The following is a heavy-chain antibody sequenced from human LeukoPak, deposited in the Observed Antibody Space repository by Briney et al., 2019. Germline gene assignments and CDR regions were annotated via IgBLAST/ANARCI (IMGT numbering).Heavy chain of an antibody. J-gene: IGHJ4*02. D-gene: IGHD6-19*01. V-gene: IGHV3-30*18. Sequence: GGSLRLSCAASGFTFSNYGMHWVRQAPGKGLEWVAVISYDGSNTYYADSVKGRFTISRDKSKNTLYLQMNSLRTEDTALFYCAKDRDTSGWRYFDYWGQGTLVTVSS. CDR2: ISYDGSNT. CDR1: GFTFSNYG. CDR3: AKDRDTSGWRYFDY.